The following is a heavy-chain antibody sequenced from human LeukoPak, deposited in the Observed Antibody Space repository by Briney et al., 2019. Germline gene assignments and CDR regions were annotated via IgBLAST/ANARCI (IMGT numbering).Heavy chain of an antibody. Sequence: PGGSLRLSCAASGFSFSSYAMSWVRQAPGKGLEWVSVISGSGCSTYYADSVKGRFTISRDNSKNTLYLQMNSLRPEDTAVYYCAKRGSSGYYYMDVWGKGTTVTVSS. CDR1: GFSFSSYA. J-gene: IGHJ6*03. CDR3: AKRGSSGYYYMDV. V-gene: IGHV3-23*01. D-gene: IGHD5-18*01. CDR2: ISGSGCST.